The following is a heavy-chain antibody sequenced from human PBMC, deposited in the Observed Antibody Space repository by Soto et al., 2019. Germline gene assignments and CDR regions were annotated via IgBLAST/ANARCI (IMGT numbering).Heavy chain of an antibody. J-gene: IGHJ2*01. CDR1: GFTFSSYA. CDR2: ISYDGSNK. CDR3: AREVTAYSSSQAGYFDL. V-gene: IGHV3-30-3*01. Sequence: QVQLVESGGGVVQPGRSLRLSCAASGFTFSSYAMHWVRQAPGKGLEWVAVISYDGSNKYYADSVKGRFTISRDNSKNTLYLQMDSLRAEDTAVYYCAREVTAYSSSQAGYFDLWGRGTLVTVSS. D-gene: IGHD6-13*01.